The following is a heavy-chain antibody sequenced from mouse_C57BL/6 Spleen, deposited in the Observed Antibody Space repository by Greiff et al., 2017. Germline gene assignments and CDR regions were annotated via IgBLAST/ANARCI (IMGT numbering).Heavy chain of an antibody. CDR3: ARSGSSGYYFDY. D-gene: IGHD3-2*02. Sequence: VQLQQPGTELVKPGASVKLSCKASGYTFTSYWMHWVKQRPGQGLEWIGNINPSNGGTNYNEKFKSKATLTVDKSSSTAYMRLSSLTSEDSAVYYCARSGSSGYYFDYWGQGTTLTVSS. J-gene: IGHJ2*01. CDR2: INPSNGGT. CDR1: GYTFTSYW. V-gene: IGHV1-53*01.